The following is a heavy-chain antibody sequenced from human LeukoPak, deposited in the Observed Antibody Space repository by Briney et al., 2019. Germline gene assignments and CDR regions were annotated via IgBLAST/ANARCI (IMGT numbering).Heavy chain of an antibody. CDR3: ARVGEAMVRGVISYYFDY. D-gene: IGHD3-10*01. J-gene: IGHJ4*02. Sequence: SQTLSLTCTVSGGSISSGGYYWSWIRQHPGKGLESIGYIYYSGSTYYNPSLKSRVTISVDTSKNQFSLKLSSVTAADTAVYYCARVGEAMVRGVISYYFDYWGQGTLVTVSS. CDR1: GGSISSGGYY. CDR2: IYYSGST. V-gene: IGHV4-31*03.